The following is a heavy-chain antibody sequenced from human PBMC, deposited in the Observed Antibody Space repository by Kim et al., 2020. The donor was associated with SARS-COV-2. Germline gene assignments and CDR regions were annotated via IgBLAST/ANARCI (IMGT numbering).Heavy chain of an antibody. CDR2: INNDGSIA. V-gene: IGHV3-74*01. D-gene: IGHD3-10*01. CDR1: GFALSNFW. Sequence: GGSLRLSCAPSGFALSNFWMLWVRQVPGKGLVWVARINNDGSIAQYADAVKGRFTISRDNAKNTLYLQMNSLRAEDTAVYYCVRMRHYSGSDGFDYWGQGALVTVSP. CDR3: VRMRHYSGSDGFDY. J-gene: IGHJ4*02.